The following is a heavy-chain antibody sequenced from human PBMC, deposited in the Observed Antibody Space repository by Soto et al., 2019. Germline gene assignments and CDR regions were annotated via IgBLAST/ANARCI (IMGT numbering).Heavy chain of an antibody. CDR1: GYTFTGYY. CDR3: ARGDSTDCSNGVCSFFYNHDMDV. Sequence: ASVKVSCKASGYTFTGYYMHWVRQAPGQGLEWVGWINPKSGGTSYAQRFQGRVTMTTDTSISTASMELTRLTSDDTAIYYCARGDSTDCSNGVCSFFYNHDMDVWGQGTTVTVSS. CDR2: INPKSGGT. V-gene: IGHV1-2*02. D-gene: IGHD2-8*01. J-gene: IGHJ6*02.